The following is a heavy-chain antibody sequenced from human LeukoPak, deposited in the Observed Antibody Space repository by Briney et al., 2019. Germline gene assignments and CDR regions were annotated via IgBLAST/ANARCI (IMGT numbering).Heavy chain of an antibody. Sequence: SETLSLTCAVYGGSFSGYYWSWIRQPPGKGLEWIGEINHSGSTNYNPSLKTRVTTSVDKSKNQFSLKLSSVTAADTAVYYCARASHDYGDYSHFDYWGQGTPVTVSS. CDR1: GGSFSGYY. D-gene: IGHD4-17*01. CDR2: INHSGST. V-gene: IGHV4-34*01. J-gene: IGHJ4*02. CDR3: ARASHDYGDYSHFDY.